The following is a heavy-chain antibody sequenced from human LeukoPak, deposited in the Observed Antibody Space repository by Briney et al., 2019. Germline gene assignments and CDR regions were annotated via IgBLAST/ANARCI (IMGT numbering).Heavy chain of an antibody. CDR2: IKQDGSEK. D-gene: IGHD3-22*01. Sequence: SGGSLRLSCAASGFTFSSYWMSWVRRAPGKGLEWVANIKQDGSEKYYVDSVKGRFTISRDNAKNSLYLQMNSLRAEDTAVYYCARDCPHYYHSSAHTRVQYYYYYGMDVWGQGTTVTVSS. J-gene: IGHJ6*02. CDR3: ARDCPHYYHSSAHTRVQYYYYYGMDV. CDR1: GFTFSSYW. V-gene: IGHV3-7*01.